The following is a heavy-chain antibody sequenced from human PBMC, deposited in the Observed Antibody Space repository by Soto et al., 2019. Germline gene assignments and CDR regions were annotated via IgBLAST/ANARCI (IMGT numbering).Heavy chain of an antibody. V-gene: IGHV1-69*13. D-gene: IGHD6-6*01. CDR1: GGTFSSYA. Sequence: SVKVSCKASGGTFSSYAISWVRQAPGQGLEWMGGIIPIFGTANYAQKFQGRVTITADESTSTAYMELSSLRSEDTAVYYCARDRSSIAARLPPAYGMDVWGQGTTVTVSS. CDR2: IIPIFGTA. CDR3: ARDRSSIAARLPPAYGMDV. J-gene: IGHJ6*02.